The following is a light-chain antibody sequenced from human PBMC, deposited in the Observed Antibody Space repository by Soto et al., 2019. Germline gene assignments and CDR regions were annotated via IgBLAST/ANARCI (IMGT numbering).Light chain of an antibody. CDR3: QQYGPSQQYGSSLPCT. CDR2: DAS. J-gene: IGKJ2*02. V-gene: IGKV3-20*01. CDR1: QSVSSNY. Sequence: EIVLTQSPGTLSLSPGERATLSCRASQSVSSNYLAWYQQKPGQAPRLLIYDASSRATGIPDRFSGSGSGTDFTLTISRLEPEDFAVYYCQQYGPSQQYGSSLPCTFGQGTKLEIK.